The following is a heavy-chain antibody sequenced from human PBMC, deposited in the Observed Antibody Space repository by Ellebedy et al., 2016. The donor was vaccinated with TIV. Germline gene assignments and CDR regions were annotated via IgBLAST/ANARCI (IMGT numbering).Heavy chain of an antibody. CDR2: IHYSGRT. Sequence: MPSETLSLTCTVSGASISSSGYYWGWIRQPPGKGLEWIGSIHYSGRTYYNPSLKSRVTISVDMSKNQFSLKLSSVTAADTAVYYCARDVSYETSGYYYEAIYWGQGTLVTVSS. V-gene: IGHV4-39*07. CDR3: ARDVSYETSGYYYEAIY. J-gene: IGHJ4*02. D-gene: IGHD3-22*01. CDR1: GASISSSGYY.